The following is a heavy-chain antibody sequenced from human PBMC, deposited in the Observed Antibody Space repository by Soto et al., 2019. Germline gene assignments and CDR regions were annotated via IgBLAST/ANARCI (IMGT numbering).Heavy chain of an antibody. CDR1: GYTLTELS. V-gene: IGHV1-24*01. CDR2: FDPEDGET. Sequence: ASVKVSCKVSGYTLTELSMHWVRQAPGKGLEWMGGFDPEDGETIYAQKFQGRVTMTEDTSTDTAYMELSSLSSVTVADTAVYYCARRNGEYGPYGMDVWGQGTTVTVSS. J-gene: IGHJ6*02. D-gene: IGHD2-8*01. CDR3: ARRNGEYGPYGMDV.